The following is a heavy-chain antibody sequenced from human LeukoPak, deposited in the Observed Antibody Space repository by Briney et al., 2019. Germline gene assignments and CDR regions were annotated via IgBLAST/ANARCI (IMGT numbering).Heavy chain of an antibody. CDR3: ARDMGWQQFDQ. J-gene: IGHJ4*02. CDR2: IREDGGHT. CDR1: GFTFTNHW. D-gene: IGHD5-24*01. V-gene: IGHV3-7*01. Sequence: GGSLRLSCVTSGFTFTNHWMSWVRQAPGKGLEWVANIREDGGHTNYVDSVKGRFTISRDNAKKSLYLQMNSLRAEDTAVYYCARDMGWQQFDQWGQGTLVTVSS.